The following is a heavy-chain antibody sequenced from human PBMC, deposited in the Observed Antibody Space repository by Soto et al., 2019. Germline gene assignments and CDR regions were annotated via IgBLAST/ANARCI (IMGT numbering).Heavy chain of an antibody. D-gene: IGHD3-10*01. J-gene: IGHJ4*02. Sequence: QVQLVQSGAEVTKPGASVKVSCKASGYTFTGNYILWVRQAPGQGLEWRGWVNPISGGTIYAQKFLGSVTMTRDTSTSTAYLEVRSLTSDATAVYYCARAKNFGSGELDYWGQGTLVTVSS. V-gene: IGHV1-2*04. CDR3: ARAKNFGSGELDY. CDR2: VNPISGGT. CDR1: GYTFTGNY.